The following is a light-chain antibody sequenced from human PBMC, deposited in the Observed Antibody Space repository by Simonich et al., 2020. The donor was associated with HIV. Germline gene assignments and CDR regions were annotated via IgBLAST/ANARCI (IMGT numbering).Light chain of an antibody. CDR3: QQYYSTPPYT. CDR2: AAS. V-gene: IGKV3-15*01. CDR1: PTVSSN. Sequence: EIVLTQSPATLSVSPGERATLSFRASPTVSSNLAWYQQKPGQAPRLLVYAASTRATGVPARFSGSGFGTDFTLTISSMQSEDFAVYYCQQYYSTPPYTFGQGTKLEIK. J-gene: IGKJ2*01.